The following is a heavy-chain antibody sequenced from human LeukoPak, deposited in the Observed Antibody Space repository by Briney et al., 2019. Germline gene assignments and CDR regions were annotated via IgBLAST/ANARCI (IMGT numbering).Heavy chain of an antibody. D-gene: IGHD3-22*01. CDR2: IYYSGST. Sequence: PSETLSLTCTVSGGSISSGTYYWGWIRQPPGKGLEWIGTIYYSGSTYYNPSLKSRVTISVGTSKNQFSLKLHSVTAADTAVYYCARHRDSYSYVMDVWGQGTPVTVSS. CDR1: GGSISSGTYY. V-gene: IGHV4-39*01. CDR3: ARHRDSYSYVMDV. J-gene: IGHJ6*02.